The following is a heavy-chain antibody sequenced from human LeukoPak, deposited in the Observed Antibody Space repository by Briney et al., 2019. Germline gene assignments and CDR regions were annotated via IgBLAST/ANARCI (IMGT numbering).Heavy chain of an antibody. Sequence: GGSLRLSCAASGFTFSSYGMHWVRQAPGKGLEWVAIIQYDGSYQWYAESVKGRFTVSRDNSKNRLYLQMNSLRAEDTAVYYCATVRGASGSRWYFDYWGQGTLVTVSS. D-gene: IGHD6-13*01. CDR3: ATVRGASGSRWYFDY. CDR2: IQYDGSYQ. V-gene: IGHV3-30*02. CDR1: GFTFSSYG. J-gene: IGHJ4*02.